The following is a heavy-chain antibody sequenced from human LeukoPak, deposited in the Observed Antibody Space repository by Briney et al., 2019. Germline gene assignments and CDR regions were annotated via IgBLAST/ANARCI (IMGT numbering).Heavy chain of an antibody. D-gene: IGHD3-22*01. CDR1: GYTFTGYF. V-gene: IGHV1-2*06. Sequence: GASVKVSCKASGYTFTGYFMYWVRQAPGQGLEWMGRINPNSGGTNYAQKFQGRVTMTRDTSISTVYMELSRLRSDDTAVYYCARVGYYESSGYYEYWGQGTLVTVSS. J-gene: IGHJ4*02. CDR2: INPNSGGT. CDR3: ARVGYYESSGYYEY.